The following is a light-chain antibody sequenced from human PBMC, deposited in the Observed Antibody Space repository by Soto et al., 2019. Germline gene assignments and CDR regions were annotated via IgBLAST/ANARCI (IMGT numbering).Light chain of an antibody. CDR3: QQYNSYSWT. V-gene: IGKV1-5*03. CDR1: QSISSW. J-gene: IGKJ2*01. Sequence: EIQMTQSPSTLSASVGDRVTITCRASQSISSWLAWYQQKPGKAPKLLIYKASSLESGVPSRFSGSGSGTEFTLTIISLQPDDFATYYCQQYNSYSWTFGHGTKLEIK. CDR2: KAS.